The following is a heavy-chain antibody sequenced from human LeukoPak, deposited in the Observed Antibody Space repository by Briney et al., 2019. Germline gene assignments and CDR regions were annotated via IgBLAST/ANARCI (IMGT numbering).Heavy chain of an antibody. Sequence: SETLSLTCTVSGGSISSYYWSWIRQPPGKGLEWIGYIYYSGSTNYNPSLKSRVTISVDTSKNQFSLKLSSVTAADTAVYYCARGYCSGGSCWVDPWGQGTLVTVSS. CDR3: ARGYCSGGSCWVDP. J-gene: IGHJ5*02. D-gene: IGHD2-15*01. CDR1: GGSISSYY. V-gene: IGHV4-59*01. CDR2: IYYSGST.